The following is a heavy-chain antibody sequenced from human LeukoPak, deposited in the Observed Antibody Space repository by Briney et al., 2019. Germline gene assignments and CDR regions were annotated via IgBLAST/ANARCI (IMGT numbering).Heavy chain of an antibody. CDR3: ASATYCSGDCYAFFDD. CDR1: GFTVSSKY. J-gene: IGHJ4*02. V-gene: IGHV3-66*02. D-gene: IGHD2-21*02. CDR2: IYSGGNT. Sequence: GGSLRLSCAASGFTVSSKYMSWVRQAPGQGLEWVSSIYSGGNTYYADCVKGRFTISRDNSKNTVYLQMNSLRAEDTAVYYCASATYCSGDCYAFFDDWGQGTLVTVSS.